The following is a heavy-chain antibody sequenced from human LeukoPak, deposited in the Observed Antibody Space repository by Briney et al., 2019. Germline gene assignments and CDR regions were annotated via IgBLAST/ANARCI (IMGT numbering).Heavy chain of an antibody. CDR2: ISAYNGNT. V-gene: IGHV1-18*01. CDR3: ARDSAPGIIVATS. D-gene: IGHD5-12*01. J-gene: IGHJ4*02. Sequence: ASVKVSCKASGYTFTSYGISWVRQAPGQGPEWMGWISAYNGNTNYAQRLQGRVTMTTDTSTSTAYMGLRSLRSDDTAVYYCARDSAPGIIVATSWGQGTLVTVSS. CDR1: GYTFTSYG.